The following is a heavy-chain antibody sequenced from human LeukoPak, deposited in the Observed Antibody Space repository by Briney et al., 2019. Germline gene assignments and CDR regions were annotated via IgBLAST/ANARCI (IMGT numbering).Heavy chain of an antibody. CDR2: ISPSGGST. D-gene: IGHD6-13*01. Sequence: GASVKVSCKAFGYTFTSNYMHWVRQAPGQGPKWMGVISPSGGSTTYAQKFQGRVTLTRDMSTSTAYMELSRLRSDDTAVYYCARDFFCSSTPCYWFDPWGQGTLVTVSS. V-gene: IGHV1-46*01. J-gene: IGHJ5*02. CDR1: GYTFTSNY. CDR3: ARDFFCSSTPCYWFDP.